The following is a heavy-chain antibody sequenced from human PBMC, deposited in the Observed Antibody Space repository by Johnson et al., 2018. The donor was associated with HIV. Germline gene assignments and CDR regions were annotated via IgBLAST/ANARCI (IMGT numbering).Heavy chain of an antibody. CDR3: ALSTSWSIAFDI. CDR1: GFTYSSYA. Sequence: QVKLVESGGGVVQPGRSLRLSCVVSGFTYSSYAMHWVRQAPGKGLEWVAVISYDGSNKYYADAVKGRFTISRDNSDNTLFLQMNSLRADDTAMYYCALSTSWSIAFDIWGQGTMVTVSS. D-gene: IGHD6-13*01. V-gene: IGHV3-30*14. CDR2: ISYDGSNK. J-gene: IGHJ3*02.